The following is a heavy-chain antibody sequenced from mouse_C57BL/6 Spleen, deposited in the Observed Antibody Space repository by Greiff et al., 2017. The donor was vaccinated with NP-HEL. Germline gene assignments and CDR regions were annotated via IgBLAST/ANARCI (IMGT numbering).Heavy chain of an antibody. CDR3: ARRGDYDVGDYAMDY. CDR2: INPNNGGT. J-gene: IGHJ4*01. Sequence: VQLQQSGPELVKPGASVKISCKASGYTFTDYYMNWVKQSHGKSLEWIGDINPNNGGTSYNQKFKGKATLTVDKSSSTAYMELRSLTSEDSAVYYCARRGDYDVGDYAMDYWGQGTSVTVSS. D-gene: IGHD2-4*01. V-gene: IGHV1-26*01. CDR1: GYTFTDYY.